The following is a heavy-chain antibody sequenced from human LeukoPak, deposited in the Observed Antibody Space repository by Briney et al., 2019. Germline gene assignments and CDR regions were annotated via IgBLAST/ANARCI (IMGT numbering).Heavy chain of an antibody. Sequence: ASVKVSCKASGYTFTGYYMHWERQAPGQGLEWMGIINPSGGSTSYAQKFQGRVTMTRDMSTSTVYMELGSLRSEDTAVYYCARGGYCSSTSCPKNMDVWGKGTTVTVSS. CDR1: GYTFTGYY. D-gene: IGHD2-2*01. CDR3: ARGGYCSSTSCPKNMDV. J-gene: IGHJ6*03. CDR2: INPSGGST. V-gene: IGHV1-46*01.